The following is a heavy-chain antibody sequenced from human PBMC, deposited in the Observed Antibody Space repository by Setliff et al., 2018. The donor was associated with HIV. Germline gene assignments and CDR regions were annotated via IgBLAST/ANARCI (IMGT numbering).Heavy chain of an antibody. J-gene: IGHJ4*02. Sequence: PSETLSLTCAVSGYSISSGYYWGWVRQPPEKGLEWIGSFYHSGSTYYNPSLKSRVTISVDTSKNQFSLKLSSVTAADTTVYYCARGGGAVAGPFDYWGQGALVTVSS. D-gene: IGHD6-19*01. CDR3: ARGGGAVAGPFDY. CDR1: GYSISSGYY. CDR2: FYHSGST. V-gene: IGHV4-38-2*01.